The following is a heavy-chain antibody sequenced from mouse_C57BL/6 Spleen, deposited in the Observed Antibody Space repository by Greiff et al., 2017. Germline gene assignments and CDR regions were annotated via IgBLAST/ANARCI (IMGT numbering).Heavy chain of an antibody. J-gene: IGHJ4*01. CDR2: ISYDGSN. CDR3: ARDNYSNYDYAMDY. D-gene: IGHD2-5*01. Sequence: EVKLLESGPGLVKPSQSLSLTCSVTGYSITSGYYWNWIRQFPGNKLEWMGYISYDGSNNYNPSLKNRISITRDTSKNQFFLKLNSVTTEDTATYYCARDNYSNYDYAMDYWGQGTSVTVSS. CDR1: GYSITSGYY. V-gene: IGHV3-6*01.